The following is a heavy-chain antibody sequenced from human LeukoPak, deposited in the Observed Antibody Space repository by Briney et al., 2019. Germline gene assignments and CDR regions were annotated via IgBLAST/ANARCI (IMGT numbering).Heavy chain of an antibody. J-gene: IGHJ6*03. Sequence: GASVKVSFKASGYTFTSYGISWVRQAPGQGLEWMGWISAYNVNTNYAQKFQGRVTMTTDTSTSTAYMELRSLRSDDTAVYYCARNGGAVTTEDYYMDVWGKGTTVTVSS. CDR2: ISAYNVNT. CDR1: GYTFTSYG. V-gene: IGHV1-18*01. CDR3: ARNGGAVTTEDYYMDV. D-gene: IGHD4-17*01.